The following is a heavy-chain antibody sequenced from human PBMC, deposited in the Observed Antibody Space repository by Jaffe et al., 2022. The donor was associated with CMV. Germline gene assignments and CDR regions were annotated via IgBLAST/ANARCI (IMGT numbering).Heavy chain of an antibody. J-gene: IGHJ6*03. Sequence: EVQLVESGGGLVQPGGSLRLSCAASGFTFSSYEMNWVRQAPGKGLEWVSYISSSGSTIYYADSVKGRFTISRDNAKNSLYLQMNSLRAEDTAVYYCARYRGPVLTYNYYYMDVWGKGTTVTVSS. CDR2: ISSSGSTI. CDR3: ARYRGPVLTYNYYYMDV. CDR1: GFTFSSYE. D-gene: IGHD3-10*01. V-gene: IGHV3-48*03.